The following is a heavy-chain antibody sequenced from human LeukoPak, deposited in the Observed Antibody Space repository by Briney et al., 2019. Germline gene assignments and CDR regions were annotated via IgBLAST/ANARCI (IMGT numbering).Heavy chain of an antibody. Sequence: GGSLRLSCAASGFTFSSYWMHWVRQAPGKGLVWVSRINSDGSSTSYADSVKGRFTISRDNAKNTLYLQMNSLRAEDTAVYYCAREGSEFSWYGRSYWFDPWGQGTLVTVSS. CDR1: GFTFSSYW. V-gene: IGHV3-74*01. J-gene: IGHJ5*02. D-gene: IGHD6-13*01. CDR2: INSDGSST. CDR3: AREGSEFSWYGRSYWFDP.